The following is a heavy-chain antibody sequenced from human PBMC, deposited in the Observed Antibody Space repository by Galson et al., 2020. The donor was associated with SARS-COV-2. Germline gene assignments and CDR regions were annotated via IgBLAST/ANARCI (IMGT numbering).Heavy chain of an antibody. Sequence: TGGSLRLSCAASGFTFSNAWMSWVRQAPGKGLEWVGRIKSRSDGGTTDNAAPVKGRFTISRDDSKNTLYLQMNSLKTEDTAVYYCTTDLGPYYYDSSGHTDDYWGQGTLVTVSS. CDR1: GFTFSNAW. CDR2: IKSRSDGGTT. D-gene: IGHD3-22*01. V-gene: IGHV3-15*01. CDR3: TTDLGPYYYDSSGHTDDY. J-gene: IGHJ4*02.